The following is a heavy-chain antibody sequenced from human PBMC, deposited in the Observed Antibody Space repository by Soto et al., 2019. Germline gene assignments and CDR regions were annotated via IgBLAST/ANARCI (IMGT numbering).Heavy chain of an antibody. CDR3: ARHGKASYRSRVRGAFDI. CDR2: IYYSGST. J-gene: IGHJ3*02. CDR1: GGSISSYY. D-gene: IGHD1-26*01. Sequence: SETLSLTCTVAGGSISSYYWSWIRQPPWKGLEWIGYIYYSGSTNYNPSLKSRVTISVDTSKNQFSLKLSSVTAADTAVYYCARHGKASYRSRVRGAFDIWGQGTMVTVSS. V-gene: IGHV4-59*08.